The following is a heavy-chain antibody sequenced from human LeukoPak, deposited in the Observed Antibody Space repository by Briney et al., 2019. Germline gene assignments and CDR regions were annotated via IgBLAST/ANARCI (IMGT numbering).Heavy chain of an antibody. V-gene: IGHV3-30*02. CDR1: GFTYSHNG. J-gene: IGHJ6*03. Sequence: GGSLRLSCVASGFTYSHNGMHWVRQAPGKGLEWVAFIQYDGNTIFYADSVKGRFTISRDNSKNTLYLQMNSLRTDDTAVYYCARVQVTTYYYYMDVWGKGTTVTVSS. CDR3: ARVQVTTYYYYMDV. D-gene: IGHD4-17*01. CDR2: IQYDGNTI.